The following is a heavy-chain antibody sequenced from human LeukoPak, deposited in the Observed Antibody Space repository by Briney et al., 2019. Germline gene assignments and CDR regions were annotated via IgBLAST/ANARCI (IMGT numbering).Heavy chain of an antibody. CDR2: INHSGST. CDR1: GGSFSGYY. CDR3: ARVWSSGPYYYFDMAV. Sequence: SETLSLTCAVYGGSFSGYYWSWIRQPPGKGLEWIGEINHSGSTNYNPSLKSRVTISVDTSKNQFSLKLSSVTAADTAVYYCARVWSSGPYYYFDMAVWGQGTTVTVSS. V-gene: IGHV4-34*01. J-gene: IGHJ6*02. D-gene: IGHD3-22*01.